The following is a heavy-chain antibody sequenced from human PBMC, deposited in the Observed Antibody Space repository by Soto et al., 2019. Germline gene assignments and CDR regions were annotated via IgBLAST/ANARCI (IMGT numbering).Heavy chain of an antibody. D-gene: IGHD3-10*01. V-gene: IGHV3-53*01. CDR2: IYSGGYT. CDR1: GFTVSNNY. CDR3: PADPGGGGY. Sequence: EVQLVESGGGLIQPGGSLRLSCAVSGFTVSNNYMSWVRQAPGKGLEGVSVIYSGGYTAYGDSVKGRFTISRDNSKNTLNRQKKGRRPADPGVNYCPADPGGGGYWGQGTLVTVSS. J-gene: IGHJ4*02.